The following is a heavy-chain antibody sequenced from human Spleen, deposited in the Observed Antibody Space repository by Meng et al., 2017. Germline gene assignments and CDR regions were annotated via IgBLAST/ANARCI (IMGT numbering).Heavy chain of an antibody. J-gene: IGHJ6*02. CDR2: ISWNSGSI. CDR1: GFTFDDYA. V-gene: IGHV3-9*01. Sequence: GGSLRLSCAASGFTFDDYAMHWVRQAPGKGLEWVSGISWNSGSIGYADSVKGRFTISRDNAKNSLYLQMNSLRAEDTALYYCAKDHNPGTMVRDGYGMDVWGQGTTVTVSS. CDR3: AKDHNPGTMVRDGYGMDV. D-gene: IGHD3-10*01.